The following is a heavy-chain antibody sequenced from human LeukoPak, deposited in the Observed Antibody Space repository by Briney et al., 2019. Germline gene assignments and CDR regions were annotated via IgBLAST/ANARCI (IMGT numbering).Heavy chain of an antibody. D-gene: IGHD2-2*01. CDR3: AKDQGYEEAMTRGYFDY. CDR1: EFTFSSYG. J-gene: IGHJ4*02. Sequence: GRSLRLSCAVSEFTFSSYGMHWVRQAPGKGLEWVADISYDGSNKYYADSVKGRFTISRDNSKNTLFLQMNSLRAEDTAVYYCAKDQGYEEAMTRGYFDYWGQGTLVTVSS. CDR2: ISYDGSNK. V-gene: IGHV3-30*18.